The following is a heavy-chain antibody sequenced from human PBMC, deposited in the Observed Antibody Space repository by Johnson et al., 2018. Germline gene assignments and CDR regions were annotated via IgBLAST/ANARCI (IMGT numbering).Heavy chain of an antibody. CDR1: GDSVSSNSAA. CDR2: TYYRSQWSN. D-gene: IGHD4-17*01. V-gene: IGHV6-1*01. Sequence: QVQLQQSGPGLVKPSQTLSLTCAISGDSVSSNSAAWNWIRQSPSRGLEWVGRTYYRSQWSNDYAESVRLRITIKPDTSKNQDSLQLNSVTPEDTAVYYCVRDLTSVFAVNVIDIWGQGTLVTVSS. CDR3: VRDLTSVFAVNVIDI. J-gene: IGHJ3*02.